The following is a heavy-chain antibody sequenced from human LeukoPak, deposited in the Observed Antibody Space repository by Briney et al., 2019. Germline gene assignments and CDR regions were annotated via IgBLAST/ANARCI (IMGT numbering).Heavy chain of an antibody. D-gene: IGHD3-16*01. CDR2: IEGDGSDK. CDR3: AKDLGY. J-gene: IGHJ4*02. V-gene: IGHV3-7*01. CDR1: GFDFSVYY. Sequence: GGSLRLSCAGSGFDFSVYYINWVRQAPGKGLEWVANIEGDGSDKFYVDSVKGPFTVSRDNSKNTLYLQMNSLRAEDTAVYYCAKDLGYWGQGTLVTVSS.